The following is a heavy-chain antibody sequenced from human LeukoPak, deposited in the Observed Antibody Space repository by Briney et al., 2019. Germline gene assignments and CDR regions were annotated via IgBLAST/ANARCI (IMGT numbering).Heavy chain of an antibody. J-gene: IGHJ6*02. D-gene: IGHD3-10*01. CDR2: ISWNSGSI. CDR1: GFTFADYA. CDR3: SKGNYGMDV. V-gene: IGHV3-9*01. Sequence: SLGLSCAASGFTFADYAMHWVRQAPGKGLEWVSGISWNSGSIDYADSVKGRFTISRDNAKKSLYLQMDSLRPEDTALYYCSKGNYGMDVWGQGTTVTVPS.